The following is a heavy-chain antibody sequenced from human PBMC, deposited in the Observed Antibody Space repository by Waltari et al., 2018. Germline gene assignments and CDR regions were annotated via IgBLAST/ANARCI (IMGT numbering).Heavy chain of an antibody. CDR2: IHYSGST. V-gene: IGHV4-39*01. CDR3: ARHVGEATTFDY. CDR1: VGSISTSSYY. J-gene: IGHJ4*02. Sequence: QLQLQESGPGLVKPSETLSLTCSVSVGSISTSSYYWGWIRQPPGRGLEWIGSIHYSGSTYYNPSLKSRVTISVDTSKNQFSLRLTSVTAADTAVYYCARHVGEATTFDYWGQGTLVTVSS. D-gene: IGHD1-26*01.